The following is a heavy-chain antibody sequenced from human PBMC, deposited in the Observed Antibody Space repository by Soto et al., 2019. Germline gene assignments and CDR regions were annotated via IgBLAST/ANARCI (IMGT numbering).Heavy chain of an antibody. Sequence: EVPLVESGGGLVQPGRSLRLSCAASGFRSEDYAMHWVRQAPGKGLEWVSGIAWNSDIIGYADSVKGRFTTSRDNGKNSLYLQMNSLRPEDTALYYCAKDHYGSAIYGMDVWGQGTTVTVSS. D-gene: IGHD3-10*01. CDR3: AKDHYGSAIYGMDV. CDR1: GFRSEDYA. CDR2: IAWNSDII. J-gene: IGHJ6*02. V-gene: IGHV3-9*02.